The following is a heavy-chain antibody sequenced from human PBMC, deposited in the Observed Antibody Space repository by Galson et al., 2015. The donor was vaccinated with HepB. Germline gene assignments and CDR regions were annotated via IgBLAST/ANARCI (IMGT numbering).Heavy chain of an antibody. Sequence: SLRLSCAASGFTFSSYGMHWVRQAPGKGLGWVAVIWYDGSNKYYADSVKGRFTISRDNSKNTLYLQMNSLRAEDTAVYYCARSGSPPFDYWGQGTLVTVSS. CDR2: IWYDGSNK. J-gene: IGHJ4*02. CDR3: ARSGSPPFDY. V-gene: IGHV3-33*08. CDR1: GFTFSSYG. D-gene: IGHD3-10*01.